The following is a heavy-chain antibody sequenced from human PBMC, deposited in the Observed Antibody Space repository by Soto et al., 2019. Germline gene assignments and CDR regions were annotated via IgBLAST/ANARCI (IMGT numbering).Heavy chain of an antibody. Sequence: QVQLVQSGAEVKKPGSSVKVSCKASGGTFSSYAISWVRQAPGQGLEWMGGIIPIFGTANYAQKFQGRVTITADETTSTSYMELTSLRPQDTAVYYCRLTQPYNFAYRSQGTLATGSS. CDR2: IIPIFGTA. J-gene: IGHJ4*02. D-gene: IGHD3-9*01. CDR1: GGTFSSYA. V-gene: IGHV1-69*01. CDR3: RLTQPYNFAY.